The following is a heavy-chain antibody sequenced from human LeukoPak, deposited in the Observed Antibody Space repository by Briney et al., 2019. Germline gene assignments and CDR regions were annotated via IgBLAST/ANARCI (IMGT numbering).Heavy chain of an antibody. Sequence: PGGSLRLSCAASGFTFDDHGMHWVRQAPGKGLVWVSRINSDGSSTSYADSVKGRFTISRDNAKNTLYLQMNSLRVEHTAVYYCARPPVAGLRAGGYDYWGQGTLVTVSS. CDR3: ARPPVAGLRAGGYDY. D-gene: IGHD6-19*01. V-gene: IGHV3-74*01. CDR2: INSDGSST. CDR1: GFTFDDHG. J-gene: IGHJ4*02.